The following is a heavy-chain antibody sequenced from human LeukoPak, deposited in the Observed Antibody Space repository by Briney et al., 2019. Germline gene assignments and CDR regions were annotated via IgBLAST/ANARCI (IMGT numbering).Heavy chain of an antibody. V-gene: IGHV4-59*01. Sequence: SETLSLTCTVSVGSISNYYWSWIRQPPGKRLEWIGYIYYSGDTNYNPSLKSRVTMSVDTSKNQFSLKLSSATAADTALYYCARTSNTVFDYWGQGTLVTVSS. J-gene: IGHJ4*02. CDR3: ARTSNTVFDY. D-gene: IGHD4-11*01. CDR1: VGSISNYY. CDR2: IYYSGDT.